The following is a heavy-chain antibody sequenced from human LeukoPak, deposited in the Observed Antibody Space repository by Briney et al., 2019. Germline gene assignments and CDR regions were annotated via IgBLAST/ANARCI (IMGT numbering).Heavy chain of an antibody. CDR1: GYSFTFYW. CDR3: ARREAYCSSTSCRPFDY. Sequence: PGESLKISCKSSGYSFTFYWISWVRQMPGKGLEWMGRTDPSDSYTNYSPSFQGHVTISADKSISTAYLQWSSLKASDTAMYYCARREAYCSSTSCRPFDYWGQGTLVTVSS. V-gene: IGHV5-10-1*01. CDR2: TDPSDSYT. D-gene: IGHD2-2*01. J-gene: IGHJ4*02.